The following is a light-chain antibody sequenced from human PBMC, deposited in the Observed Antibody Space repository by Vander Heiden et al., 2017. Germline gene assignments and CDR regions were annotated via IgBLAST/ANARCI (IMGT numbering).Light chain of an antibody. J-gene: IGLJ2*01. Sequence: QPLLTQPPSPSGTPGQRVTISCSGSSSNIGSNTVNWYQQLPGTAPKLLIYSNNQRPSGVPDRFSGSKSGTSASLAISGLQSEDEADYYCAAWDDSLNGVVFGGGTKLTVL. CDR2: SNN. V-gene: IGLV1-44*01. CDR3: AAWDDSLNGVV. CDR1: SSNIGSNT.